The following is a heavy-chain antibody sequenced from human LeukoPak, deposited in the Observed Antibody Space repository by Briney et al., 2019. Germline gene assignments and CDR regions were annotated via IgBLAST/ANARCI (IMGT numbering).Heavy chain of an antibody. J-gene: IGHJ6*03. D-gene: IGHD6-13*01. V-gene: IGHV4-39*07. CDR2: IYYSGST. CDR3: ARESRRKAAAGPFYYIDV. Sequence: SETLSLACTLSGGSISSSSYYCGWIRQPPGKGLEWIGSIYYSGSTYYNPSLKSLVTISVDTSKNQLSLTLKSVTAADTAVYYCARESRRKAAAGPFYYIDVWGRGTTVTVSS. CDR1: GGSISSSSYY.